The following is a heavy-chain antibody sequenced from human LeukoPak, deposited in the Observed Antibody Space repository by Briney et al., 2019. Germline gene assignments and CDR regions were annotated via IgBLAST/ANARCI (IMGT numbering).Heavy chain of an antibody. V-gene: IGHV3-23*01. J-gene: IGHJ4*02. D-gene: IGHD3-22*01. Sequence: GGSLRLSCVGSGFSFSTYGMTWVRQAPGKGLEWVSGITGSGGSTYYADSVKGRFTISRDNSKNTVYLQMNSLRAEDTAVYYCARDLSLIALTDWGQGTLVTVSS. CDR1: GFSFSTYG. CDR2: ITGSGGST. CDR3: ARDLSLIALTD.